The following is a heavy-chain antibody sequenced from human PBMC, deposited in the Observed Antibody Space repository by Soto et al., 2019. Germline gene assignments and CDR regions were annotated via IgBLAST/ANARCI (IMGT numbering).Heavy chain of an antibody. CDR2: IIPIFGTA. V-gene: IGHV1-69*13. CDR1: GGTFGSYA. Sequence: ASVKVSCKASGGTFGSYAISWVRQAPGQGLEWMGGIIPIFGTANYAQKFQGRVTITADESTSTAYMELSSLRSEDTAVYYCARKGEVAATHYYGMDVWGQGTTVTVSS. D-gene: IGHD2-15*01. J-gene: IGHJ6*02. CDR3: ARKGEVAATHYYGMDV.